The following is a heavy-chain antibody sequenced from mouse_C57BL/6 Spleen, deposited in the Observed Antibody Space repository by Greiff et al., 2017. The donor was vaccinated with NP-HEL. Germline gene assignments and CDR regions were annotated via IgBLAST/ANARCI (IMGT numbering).Heavy chain of an antibody. CDR2: IYPGDGDT. V-gene: IGHV1-82*01. CDR1: GYAFSSSW. Sequence: QVQLQQSGPELVKPGASVKISCKASGYAFSSSWMNWVKQRPGKGLEWIGRIYPGDGDTNYNGKFKGKATLTADKSSSTAYMQLSSLTSEDSAVYFCARAGLLLEVYYFDYWGQGTTLTVSS. D-gene: IGHD1-1*01. J-gene: IGHJ2*01. CDR3: ARAGLLLEVYYFDY.